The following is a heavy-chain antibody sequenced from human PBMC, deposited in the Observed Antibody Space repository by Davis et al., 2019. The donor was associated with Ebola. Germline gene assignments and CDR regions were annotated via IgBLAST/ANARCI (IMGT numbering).Heavy chain of an antibody. V-gene: IGHV4-39*01. CDR2: IYYSGST. CDR1: GGSISSPNYF. J-gene: IGHJ4*02. D-gene: IGHD1-26*01. CDR3: ATHGSD. Sequence: SETLSLTCTVSGGSISSPNYFWAWMRQPPGKGLEWIGSIYYSGSTNYNPSLKSRVTMSVDTSENQFSLELRSVTAADTAFYFCATHGSDWGQGSLVTVSS.